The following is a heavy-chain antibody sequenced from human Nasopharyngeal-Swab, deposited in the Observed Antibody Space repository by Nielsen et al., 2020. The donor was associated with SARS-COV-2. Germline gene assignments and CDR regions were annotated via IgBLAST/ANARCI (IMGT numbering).Heavy chain of an antibody. D-gene: IGHD5-24*01. J-gene: IGHJ4*02. Sequence: GESLKISCAASGFTFSSYSMNWVRQAPGKGLEWVSSVSSSSAYIYYADSVKGRFTTSRDNAKNSLYLQMHSLRVEDTAVYYCVRDAEMATIINGPAEFDYWGQGSLVTVSS. CDR2: VSSSSAYI. CDR3: VRDAEMATIINGPAEFDY. V-gene: IGHV3-21*01. CDR1: GFTFSSYS.